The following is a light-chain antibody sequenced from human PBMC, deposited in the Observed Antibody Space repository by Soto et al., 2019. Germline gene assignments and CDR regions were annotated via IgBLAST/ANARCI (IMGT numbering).Light chain of an antibody. V-gene: IGLV2-14*01. J-gene: IGLJ1*01. CDR3: SSYTSSSIYV. Sequence: QSALTQPASVSGSPGQSITISCTGTSSDVGGYNYVSWYQQHPGKAPKLMIYEVSNRPSGVSNRFSGSKSGNTASLTISGLKAEDEADYYCSSYTSSSIYVFGTGTKVTAL. CDR2: EVS. CDR1: SSDVGGYNY.